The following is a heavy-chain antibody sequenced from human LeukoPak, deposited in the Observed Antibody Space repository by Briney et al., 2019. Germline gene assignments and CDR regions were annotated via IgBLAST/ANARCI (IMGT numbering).Heavy chain of an antibody. V-gene: IGHV1-18*01. J-gene: IGHJ5*02. CDR3: ARDRKGLLELRNWFDP. CDR2: ISAYNGNT. CDR1: GYTFTSYG. Sequence: GASVKVSCKASGYTFTSYGISWVRQAPGQGLEWMGWISAYNGNTNYAQKLQGRVTMTTDTSTSTAYMELRSLRSDDTAVYYCARDRKGLLELRNWFDPWGQGTLVTVSS. D-gene: IGHD1-7*01.